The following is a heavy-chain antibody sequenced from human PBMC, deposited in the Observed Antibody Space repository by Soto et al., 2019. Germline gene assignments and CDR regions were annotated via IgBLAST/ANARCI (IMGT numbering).Heavy chain of an antibody. D-gene: IGHD6-13*01. CDR2: ISYDGSNK. V-gene: IGHV3-30*03. J-gene: IGHJ1*01. Sequence: SLRLSCAASGFTFSSYGMHWVRQAPGKGLEWVAVISYDGSNKYYADSVKGRFTISRDNSKNTLYLQINSLRAEDTAVYYCAAGLGGRYSSSWYLGGNFQHWGQGTLVTVPQ. CDR1: GFTFSSYG. CDR3: AAGLGGRYSSSWYLGGNFQH.